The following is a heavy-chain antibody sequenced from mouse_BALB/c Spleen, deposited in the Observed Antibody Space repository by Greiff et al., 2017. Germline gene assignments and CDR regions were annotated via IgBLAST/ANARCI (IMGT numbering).Heavy chain of an antibody. D-gene: IGHD2-3*01. V-gene: IGHV1-14*01. CDR1: GYTFTSYV. Sequence: VHVKQSGPELVKPGASVKMSCKASGYTFTSYVMHWVKQKPGQGLEWIGYINPYNDGTKYNEKFKGKATLTSDKSSSTAYMELSSLTSEDSAVYYCARQVDGYYGYFDVWGAGTTVTVSS. CDR3: ARQVDGYYGYFDV. CDR2: INPYNDGT. J-gene: IGHJ1*01.